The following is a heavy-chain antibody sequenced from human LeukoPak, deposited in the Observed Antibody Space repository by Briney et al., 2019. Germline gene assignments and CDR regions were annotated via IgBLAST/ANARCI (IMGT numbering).Heavy chain of an antibody. CDR1: GFTFSSYG. Sequence: PGGSLRLSCGASGFTFSSYGMHWVRQAPGKGLEWVAFIRYDGGNKYYADSVKGRFTIPRDNSKNTLYREMNSLRAEDTAVYYCAKATVTTCSGAYCYPFDYWGQGTLVTVSS. D-gene: IGHD2-15*01. CDR3: AKATVTTCSGAYCYPFDY. J-gene: IGHJ4*02. V-gene: IGHV3-30*02. CDR2: IRYDGGNK.